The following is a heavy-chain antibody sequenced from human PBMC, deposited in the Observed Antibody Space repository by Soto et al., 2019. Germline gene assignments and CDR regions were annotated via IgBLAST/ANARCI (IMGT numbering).Heavy chain of an antibody. Sequence: EVQLVESGGGLVQPGRSLRLSCAASGFTFDDYAMHWVRQAPGKGLEWVSGISWNSGSIGYADSVKGRFTISRDNAKKALHLLVNSLIGVYTDLCDCAEGRSMLVVATLGYWGQGTLVHVS. CDR1: GFTFDDYA. J-gene: IGHJ4*02. V-gene: IGHV3-9*01. CDR3: AEGRSMLVVATLGY. D-gene: IGHD3-22*01. CDR2: ISWNSGSI.